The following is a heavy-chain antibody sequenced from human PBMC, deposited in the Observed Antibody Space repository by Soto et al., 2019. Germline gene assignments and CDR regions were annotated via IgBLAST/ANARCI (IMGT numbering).Heavy chain of an antibody. Sequence: SETLSLTCTVSGGSISSNNYYWSWIRQHPEKGLEWIGYIYYSGNTYYNPSLKSRVSISADTSKNQFSLNLASVTAADTAVYYCATVVAAMVLRFDYWGQGTLVTVSS. D-gene: IGHD5-18*01. CDR1: GGSISSNNYY. V-gene: IGHV4-31*03. J-gene: IGHJ4*02. CDR3: ATVVAAMVLRFDY. CDR2: IYYSGNT.